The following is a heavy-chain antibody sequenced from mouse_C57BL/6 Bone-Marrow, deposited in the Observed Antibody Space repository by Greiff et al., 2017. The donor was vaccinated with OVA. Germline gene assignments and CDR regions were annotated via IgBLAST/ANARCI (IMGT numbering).Heavy chain of an antibody. D-gene: IGHD3-2*02. J-gene: IGHJ3*01. CDR2: SRNKANDYTT. CDR3: ARDYLDSSGYGFAY. Sequence: EVKLVESGGGLVQSGRSLRLSCATSGFTFSDFYMEWVRQAPGKGLEWIAASRNKANDYTTEYSASVKGRFIVSRDTSQSILYLQMNALRAEDTAIYYCARDYLDSSGYGFAYWGQGTLVTVSA. CDR1: GFTFSDFY. V-gene: IGHV7-1*01.